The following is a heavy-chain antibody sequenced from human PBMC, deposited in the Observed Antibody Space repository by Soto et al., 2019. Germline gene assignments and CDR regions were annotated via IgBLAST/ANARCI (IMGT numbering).Heavy chain of an antibody. CDR2: VSIGGST. J-gene: IGHJ4*02. Sequence: DVQLLASGGGLVQPEGSLRLSCAASGFTFSSYAMGWVRQGPGKGLEWVAVVSIGGSTHYADSVRGRFTISRDNSKNTLSLQMNSLTAEDTAVYFCAKRRGAGGHFDYWCQGALVTVSS. D-gene: IGHD2-15*01. CDR1: GFTFSSYA. CDR3: AKRRGAGGHFDY. V-gene: IGHV3-23*01.